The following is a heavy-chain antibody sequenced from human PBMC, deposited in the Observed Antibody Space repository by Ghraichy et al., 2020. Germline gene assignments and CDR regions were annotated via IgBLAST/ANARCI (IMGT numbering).Heavy chain of an antibody. D-gene: IGHD6-13*01. CDR2: IYYSGST. V-gene: IGHV4-59*01. CDR3: ARGGRIAAAGRKNYYYYGMDV. CDR1: GGSISSYY. Sequence: SQTLSLTCTVSGGSISSYYWSWIRQPPGKGLEWIGYIYYSGSTNYNPSLKSRVTISVDTSKNQFSLKLSSVTAADTAVYYCARGGRIAAAGRKNYYYYGMDVWGQGTTVTVSS. J-gene: IGHJ6*02.